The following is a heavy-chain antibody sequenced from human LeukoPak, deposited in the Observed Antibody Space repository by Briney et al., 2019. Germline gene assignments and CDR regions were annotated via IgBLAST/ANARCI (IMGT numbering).Heavy chain of an antibody. V-gene: IGHV3-21*01. CDR1: GFTFSSYS. CDR3: ARDKGGYPTSPFDY. D-gene: IGHD3-22*01. J-gene: IGHJ4*02. CDR2: ISSSSSYI. Sequence: GGSLRLSCAASGFTFSSYSMNWVRQAPGKGLEWVSSISSSSSYIYYADSVKGRFTISRDNAKNSLYLQMNSLSAEDTAVYYCARDKGGYPTSPFDYWGQGTLVTVSS.